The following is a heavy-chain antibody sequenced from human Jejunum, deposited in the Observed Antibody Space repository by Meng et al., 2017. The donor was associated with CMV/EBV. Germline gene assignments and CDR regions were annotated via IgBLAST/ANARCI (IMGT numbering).Heavy chain of an antibody. CDR2: IFGYASRT. V-gene: IGHV3-23*03. CDR3: AKDKTPDGLFNFDF. Sequence: SFGFTFCTYSIIGVRPAPGTGLEWVEIIFGYASRTFYADSVKCRFTISRDNSRNTLYLQMNSLTADDTAVYFFAKDKTPDGLFNFDFWGQGTLVTVSS. J-gene: IGHJ4*02. D-gene: IGHD1-14*01. CDR1: GFTFCTYS.